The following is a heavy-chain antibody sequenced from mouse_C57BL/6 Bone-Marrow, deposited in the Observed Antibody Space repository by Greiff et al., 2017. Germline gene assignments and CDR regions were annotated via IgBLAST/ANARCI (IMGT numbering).Heavy chain of an antibody. CDR3: ARLESYGNYVGMAY. J-gene: IGHJ3*01. CDR1: GYTFTNYW. V-gene: IGHV1-63*01. CDR2: IYPGGGDT. D-gene: IGHD2-1*01. Sequence: QVQLQQSGAELVRPGTSVKMSCKASGYTFTNYWIGWVKQRPGNGLEWIGDIYPGGGDTNYNEKFKGKATLTADKSSSTAYMQFSSLTSEGSAIEYCARLESYGNYVGMAYWGQGTLVTVSA.